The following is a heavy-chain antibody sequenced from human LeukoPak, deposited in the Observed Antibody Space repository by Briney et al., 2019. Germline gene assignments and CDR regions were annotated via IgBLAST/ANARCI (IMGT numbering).Heavy chain of an antibody. V-gene: IGHV3-21*01. CDR2: ISYTGDVI. CDR3: ARGWGITVTASFDS. J-gene: IGHJ4*02. CDR1: GFTFSSYA. Sequence: GGSLRLSCAASGFTFSSYAMSWVRQAPGKGLEWVASISYTGDVIYYGESVKGRFTISRDNVKDSLNLQMNTLRAEDTAMYYCARGWGITVTASFDSWGQGTMVIVSS. D-gene: IGHD2-21*02.